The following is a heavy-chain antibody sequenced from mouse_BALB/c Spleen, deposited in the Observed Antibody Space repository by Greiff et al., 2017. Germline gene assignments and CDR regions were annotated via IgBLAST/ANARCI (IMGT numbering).Heavy chain of an antibody. CDR2: INPSSGYT. D-gene: IGHD1-1*01. J-gene: IGHJ4*01. V-gene: IGHV1-4*01. CDR1: GYTFTSYT. Sequence: QVQLKQSGAELARPGASVKMSCKASGYTFTSYTMHWVKQRPGQGLEWIGYINPSSGYTNYNQKFKDKATLTADKSSSTAYMQLSSLTSEDSAVYYCFFYYGSSYAAMDYWGQGTSVTVSS. CDR3: FFYYGSSYAAMDY.